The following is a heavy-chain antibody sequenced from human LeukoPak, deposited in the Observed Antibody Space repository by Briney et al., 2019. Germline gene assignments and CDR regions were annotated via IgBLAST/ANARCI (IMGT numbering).Heavy chain of an antibody. V-gene: IGHV3-21*01. Sequence: GGSLRLSCAASGFTFSSYSMNWVRQAPGKGLEWVSSISSSSSYIYYADSVKGRFTFSRDNAKNSLYLQMNSLRAEDTAVYYCARLGSYYDFDYWGQGTLVTVSS. CDR2: ISSSSSYI. J-gene: IGHJ4*02. CDR3: ARLGSYYDFDY. CDR1: GFTFSSYS. D-gene: IGHD1-26*01.